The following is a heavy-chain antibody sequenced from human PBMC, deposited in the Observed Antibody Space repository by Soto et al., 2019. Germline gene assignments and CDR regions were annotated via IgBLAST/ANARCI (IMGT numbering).Heavy chain of an antibody. Sequence: ASVKVSCKVSGYTLTELSMHWVRQAPGKGLEWMGGFDPEDGETIHAQKFQGRVTMTEDTSTDTAYMELSSLRSEDTAVYYCATVFSSGWVLDYWGQGTLVTVS. J-gene: IGHJ4*02. D-gene: IGHD6-19*01. V-gene: IGHV1-24*01. CDR2: FDPEDGET. CDR3: ATVFSSGWVLDY. CDR1: GYTLTELS.